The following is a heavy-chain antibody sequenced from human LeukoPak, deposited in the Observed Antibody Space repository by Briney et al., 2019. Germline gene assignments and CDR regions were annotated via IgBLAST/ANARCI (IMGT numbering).Heavy chain of an antibody. V-gene: IGHV1-8*03. CDR1: GYTFTSYD. CDR3: ARGRTGAVTTISAYYYYYMDV. J-gene: IGHJ6*03. Sequence: ASVKVSCKASGYTFTSYDINWVRQATGQGLEWMGWMNPNSGNTGYAQKFQGRVTITRNTSISTAYMELSSLRSEDTAVYYCARGRTGAVTTISAYYYYYMDVWGKGTTVTVSS. D-gene: IGHD4-11*01. CDR2: MNPNSGNT.